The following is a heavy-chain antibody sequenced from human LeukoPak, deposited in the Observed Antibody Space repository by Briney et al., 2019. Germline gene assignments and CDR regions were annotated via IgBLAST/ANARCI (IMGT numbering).Heavy chain of an antibody. Sequence: ASVKVSCKASGYTFIGYYIHWARQAPGQGLEWMGWINPNSGGTNYAQKFQGRVTMTRDTAISTAYMDLSRLRSDDTAVYDCARGRPRTLDYWGQGTLVTVSS. V-gene: IGHV1-2*02. CDR1: GYTFIGYY. J-gene: IGHJ4*02. CDR2: INPNSGGT. CDR3: ARGRPRTLDY.